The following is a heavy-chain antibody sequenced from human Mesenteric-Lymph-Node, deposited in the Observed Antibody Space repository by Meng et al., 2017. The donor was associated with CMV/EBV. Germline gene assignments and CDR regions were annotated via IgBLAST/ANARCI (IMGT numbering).Heavy chain of an antibody. CDR1: GFTFSSYG. CDR3: TTGPYDWNY. D-gene: IGHD3-16*01. V-gene: IGHV3-15*01. CDR2: IKRISDGGTT. Sequence: GESLKISCAASGFTFSSYGMHWVRQAPGKGLEWVGIIKRISDGGTTDYAAPVKDRFIISRDDSKNSLYLQMNSLKAEDTAVYYCTTGPYDWNYWGQGTLVTVSS. J-gene: IGHJ4*02.